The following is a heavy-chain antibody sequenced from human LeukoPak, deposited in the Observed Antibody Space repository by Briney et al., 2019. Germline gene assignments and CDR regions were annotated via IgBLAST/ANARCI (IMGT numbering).Heavy chain of an antibody. D-gene: IGHD3-22*01. J-gene: IGHJ4*02. CDR3: ARDGGLYYFDY. CDR1: GFTFGSYS. Sequence: GGSLTLSWAASGFTFGSYSMNWVRQAPGKGLEWVSYISVTGYTTYYADSVQGRFTISRDKAKNSLYLRMSSLRDEDTAVYYCARDGGLYYFDYWGQGTLVTVSS. CDR2: ISVTGYTT. V-gene: IGHV3-48*02.